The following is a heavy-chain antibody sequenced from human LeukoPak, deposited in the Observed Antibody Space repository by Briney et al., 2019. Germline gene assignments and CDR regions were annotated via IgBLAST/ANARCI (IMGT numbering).Heavy chain of an antibody. CDR2: IWYDGSNK. CDR1: GFTFSSYG. D-gene: IGHD6-19*01. CDR3: ARDRLALAASPDAFDI. V-gene: IGHV3-33*01. J-gene: IGHJ3*02. Sequence: GGSLRLSCAASGFTFSSYGMHWVRQAPGKGLEWVAVIWYDGSNKYYADSVKGRFTISRDNSKNTLYLQMNSLRAEDTAVYYCARDRLALAASPDAFDIWDQGTMVTVSS.